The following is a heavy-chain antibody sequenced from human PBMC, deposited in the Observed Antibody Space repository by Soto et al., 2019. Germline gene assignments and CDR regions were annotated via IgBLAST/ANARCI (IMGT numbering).Heavy chain of an antibody. CDR2: IKPDESEK. D-gene: IGHD4-4*01. CDR3: VRGGSNYAS. Sequence: GSLRLSCTASGFTFSDSWMTWVRQAPGKGLEWVARIKPDESEKKYADSVKGRFSISRDNAKNSMYLQMDSLRGEDTAVYYCVRGGSNYASWGQGTLVTVSS. CDR1: GFTFSDSW. V-gene: IGHV3-7*01. J-gene: IGHJ5*02.